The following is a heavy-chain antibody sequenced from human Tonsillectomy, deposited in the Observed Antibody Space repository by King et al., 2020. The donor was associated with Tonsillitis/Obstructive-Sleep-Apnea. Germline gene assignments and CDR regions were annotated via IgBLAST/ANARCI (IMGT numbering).Heavy chain of an antibody. D-gene: IGHD3-22*01. V-gene: IGHV3-15*07. CDR3: TTDPYYISSGYYFNPC. J-gene: IGHJ4*02. CDR1: GFTFSNAW. CDR2: IKSKTDGGTT. Sequence: VQLVESGGGLVKPGGSLRLSCAASGFTFSNAWMNWVRQAPGKGLEWVGRIKSKTDGGTTDYAAPVKGRFTISRDDSKSTLYLQKNSLKTEDTAVYYWTTDPYYISSGYYFNPCGGQGTLVTVSS.